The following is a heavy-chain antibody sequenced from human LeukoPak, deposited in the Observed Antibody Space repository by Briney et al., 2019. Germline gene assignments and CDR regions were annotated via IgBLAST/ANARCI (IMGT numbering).Heavy chain of an antibody. CDR1: GFTFSSYS. D-gene: IGHD3-16*01. CDR2: ISSSSSYI. V-gene: IGHV3-21*01. Sequence: PGGSLRLSCAASGFTFSSYSMNWVRQAPGKGLEWVSSISSSSSYIYYADSVKGRFTISRDNAKNSLYLQMNSLRAEDTAVYYCARDPLGDDYGMDVGGQGTTVTVSS. J-gene: IGHJ6*02. CDR3: ARDPLGDDYGMDV.